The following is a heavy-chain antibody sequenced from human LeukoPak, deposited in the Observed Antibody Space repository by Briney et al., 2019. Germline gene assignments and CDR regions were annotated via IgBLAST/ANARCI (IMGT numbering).Heavy chain of an antibody. J-gene: IGHJ4*02. Sequence: PGGSLRLSCAASGFIFSIYSINWVRQAPGKGLEWVSYISSTSITMYYADSVKGRFTISRDNAKNSLYLQMNSLRADDTAVYYCARETILAVAGDFWGQGTLVTVSS. D-gene: IGHD6-19*01. V-gene: IGHV3-48*01. CDR1: GFIFSIYS. CDR2: ISSTSITM. CDR3: ARETILAVAGDF.